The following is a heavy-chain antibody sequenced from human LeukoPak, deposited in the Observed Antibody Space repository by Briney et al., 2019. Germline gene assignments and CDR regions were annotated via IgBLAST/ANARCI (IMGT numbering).Heavy chain of an antibody. CDR2: IDYSGST. Sequence: SETLSLTCTVSGGSISSSSYYWGWIRQPPGKGLEWIGSIDYSGSTYYNPSLKSRVTISVDTSKNQFSLKLSSVTAADTAVYYCARRIEYYDSSGYYWIDYYYYYGMDVWGQGTTVTVSS. CDR3: ARRIEYYDSSGYYWIDYYYYYGMDV. V-gene: IGHV4-39*01. CDR1: GGSISSSSYY. D-gene: IGHD3-22*01. J-gene: IGHJ6*02.